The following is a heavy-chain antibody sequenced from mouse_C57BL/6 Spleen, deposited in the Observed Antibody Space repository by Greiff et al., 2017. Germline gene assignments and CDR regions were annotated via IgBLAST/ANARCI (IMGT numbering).Heavy chain of an antibody. CDR3: ASWDVAMDD. CDR1: GYTFTSYW. J-gene: IGHJ4*01. D-gene: IGHD4-1*01. CDR2: IDPSASYT. Sequence: QVQLQQPGAELVMPGASVKLSCKASGYTFTSYWMHWVKQRPGQGLEWIGGIDPSASYTNYNQKFKGKSTLTVDKSSSTAYMQLSSLTSEDSAVYYCASWDVAMDDWGKGTSVTVSS. V-gene: IGHV1-69*01.